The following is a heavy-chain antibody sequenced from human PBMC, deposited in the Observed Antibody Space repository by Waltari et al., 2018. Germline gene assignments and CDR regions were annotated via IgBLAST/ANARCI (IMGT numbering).Heavy chain of an antibody. Sequence: QVQLQESGPGLVKPSETLSLTCTVSGYSISSGYYWGCIRQPPGKGLEWIGSIYHSGSTYYNPSLKSRVTISVDTSKNQFSLKLSSMTAADTAVYYCAKYSGYDFDYWGQGTLVTVSS. J-gene: IGHJ4*02. CDR1: GYSISSGYY. CDR2: IYHSGST. V-gene: IGHV4-38-2*02. D-gene: IGHD5-12*01. CDR3: AKYSGYDFDY.